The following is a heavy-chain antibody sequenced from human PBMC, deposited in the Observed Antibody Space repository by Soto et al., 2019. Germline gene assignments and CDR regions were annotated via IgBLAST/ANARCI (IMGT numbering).Heavy chain of an antibody. CDR3: TTAHYYDSSGFDY. D-gene: IGHD3-22*01. Sequence: ESGGGLVKPGGSLRLSCAASGFTFSNAWMNWVRQAPGKGLEWVGRIKSKTDGGTTDYAAPVKGRFTISRDDSKNTLYLQMNSLKTEDTAVYYCTTAHYYDSSGFDYWGQGTLVTVSS. V-gene: IGHV3-15*07. CDR1: GFTFSNAW. CDR2: IKSKTDGGTT. J-gene: IGHJ4*02.